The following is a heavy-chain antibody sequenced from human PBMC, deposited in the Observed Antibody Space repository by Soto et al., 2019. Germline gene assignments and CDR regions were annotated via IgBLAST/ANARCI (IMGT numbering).Heavy chain of an antibody. D-gene: IGHD5-12*01. V-gene: IGHV3-21*01. CDR3: ARVALPKIIVATYDAFDI. J-gene: IGHJ3*02. CDR1: GFTFSSYS. CDR2: ISSSSSYI. Sequence: GGTLRLSCAASGFTFSSYSMHWVRQAPGKGLEWVSSISSSSSYIYYADSVKGRFTISRDNAKNSLYLQMNSLRAEDTAVYYCARVALPKIIVATYDAFDIWGQGTMVTVSS.